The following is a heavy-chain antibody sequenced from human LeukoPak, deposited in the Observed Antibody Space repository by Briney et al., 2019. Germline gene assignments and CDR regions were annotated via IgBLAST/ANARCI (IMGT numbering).Heavy chain of an antibody. Sequence: PGGSLRLSCAASGFSFSSYVIHWVRQAPGKGLEWVASISLDGSDKYYTDSVKGRFTISRDNSMNTLYLQMNSLRAEDTAVYHCTRERRRDGYNYWGQGTLVTVSS. CDR2: ISLDGSDK. CDR3: TRERRRDGYNY. V-gene: IGHV3-33*05. J-gene: IGHJ4*02. D-gene: IGHD5-24*01. CDR1: GFSFSSYV.